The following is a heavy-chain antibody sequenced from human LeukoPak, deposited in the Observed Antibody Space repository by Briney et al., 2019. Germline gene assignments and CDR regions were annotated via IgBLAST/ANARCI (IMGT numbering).Heavy chain of an antibody. J-gene: IGHJ4*02. V-gene: IGHV1-69-2*01. CDR2: VDPEDGET. Sequence: ATVKISCKASGYTFIDYYMHWVQQAPGKGLEWMGRVDPEDGETIYAEKFQGRVTITADTSTDTAYMELSSLRSDDTAVYYCAREGGGSSWYFAPKRMVGELDYWGQGTLVTVSS. CDR3: AREGGGSSWYFAPKRMVGELDY. D-gene: IGHD6-13*01. CDR1: GYTFIDYY.